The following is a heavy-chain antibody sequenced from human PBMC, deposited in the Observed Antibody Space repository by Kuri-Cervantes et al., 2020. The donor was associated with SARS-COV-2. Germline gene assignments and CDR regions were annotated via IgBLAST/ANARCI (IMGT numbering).Heavy chain of an antibody. CDR2: INHSGST. CDR1: GGSFSGYY. CDR3: ARGRRYSLPGGLDY. J-gene: IGHJ4*02. V-gene: IGHV4-34*01. Sequence: SETLSLTCAVYGGSFSGYYWSWIRQPPGKGLEWIGEINHSGSTNYNPSLKSRVTISVDTSKNQFSLKLSSVTAADTAVYHCARGRRYSLPGGLDYWGQGTLVTVSS. D-gene: IGHD3-9*01.